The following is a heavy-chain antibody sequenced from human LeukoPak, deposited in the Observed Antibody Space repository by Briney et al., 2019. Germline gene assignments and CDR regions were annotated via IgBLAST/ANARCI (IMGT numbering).Heavy chain of an antibody. CDR2: IYYSGIT. V-gene: IGHV4-39*01. D-gene: IGHD3-22*01. J-gene: IGHJ5*02. CDR3: VRLFYYDSRGPPS. Sequence: SETLSLTCNVLGGTIRSSNYYWGWIRQPPGKRLEWIGSIYYSGITYYSPSLKGRGTMSVDTSNNQFSLKFTSATATDTAVYYCVRLFYYDSRGPPSWGQGTLVTVSS. CDR1: GGTIRSSNYY.